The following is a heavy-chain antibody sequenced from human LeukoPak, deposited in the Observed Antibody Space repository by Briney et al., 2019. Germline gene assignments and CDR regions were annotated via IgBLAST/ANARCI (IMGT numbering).Heavy chain of an antibody. V-gene: IGHV4-61*02. CDR3: ARVSFGSGYYCYMDV. J-gene: IGHJ4*02. CDR1: GGSISSGSYY. CDR2: IYTTGST. D-gene: IGHD2/OR15-2a*01. Sequence: SQTLSLTCTVSGGSISSGSYYWSWIRQPAGKGLEWIGRIYTTGSTNYNPSLKSRVTISVDTSENQFSLNLSSVAAADTAVYYCARVSFGSGYYCYMDVWGQGTLVTVSS.